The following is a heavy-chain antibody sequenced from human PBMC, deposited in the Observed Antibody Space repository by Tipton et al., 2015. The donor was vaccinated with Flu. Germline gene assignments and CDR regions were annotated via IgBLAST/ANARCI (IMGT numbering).Heavy chain of an antibody. Sequence: TLSLTCTVSGGSINSRSYYWGWIRQPPGKGLEWIGNIYYSGVTYYNPSLKSRVTISIDKSRNQFSLKLKSVTAADTAVYYCAKDRGPLAFCTSSSCYIDHWGQGALVTVSS. J-gene: IGHJ4*02. D-gene: IGHD2-2*02. CDR2: IYYSGVT. CDR3: AKDRGPLAFCTSSSCYIDH. CDR1: GGSINSRSYY. V-gene: IGHV4-39*07.